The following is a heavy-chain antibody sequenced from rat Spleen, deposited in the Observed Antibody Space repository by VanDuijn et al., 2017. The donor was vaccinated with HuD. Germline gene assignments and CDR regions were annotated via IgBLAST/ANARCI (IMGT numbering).Heavy chain of an antibody. CDR3: TRGDTYSWYFDF. Sequence: EVQLVESGGGLVQPGRSLKLSCVASGFTFNNYWMSWIRQAPGKGLEWVASITNTGGSIYYPDSVKGRFTISRDNAQNTLYLQMNSLRSEDTATYYCTRGDTYSWYFDFWGPGTMVTVSS. D-gene: IGHD2-2*01. V-gene: IGHV5-31*01. CDR2: ITNTGGSI. CDR1: GFTFNNYW. J-gene: IGHJ1*01.